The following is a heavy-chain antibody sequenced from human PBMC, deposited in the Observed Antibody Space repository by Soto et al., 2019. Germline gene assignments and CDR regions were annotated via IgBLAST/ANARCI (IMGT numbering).Heavy chain of an antibody. CDR3: TKRFDWFDP. D-gene: IGHD3-10*01. CDR2: ITGSGYNT. J-gene: IGHJ5*02. Sequence: PGGSLRLSCAASGFTFSSYAMSWVRQAPGKGLEWVSSITGSGYNTYYADSVKGRFTISRDNSKNTVYLQMDGLRVEDTAIYYCTKRFDWFDPWGQGTLVTVSS. V-gene: IGHV3-23*01. CDR1: GFTFSSYA.